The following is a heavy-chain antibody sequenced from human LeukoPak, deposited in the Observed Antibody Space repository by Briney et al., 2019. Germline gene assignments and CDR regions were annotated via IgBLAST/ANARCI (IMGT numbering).Heavy chain of an antibody. V-gene: IGHV4-34*01. Sequence: SETLSLTCAVYGGSFSGYYWSWIRQPPGKGLEWIGEINHSGSTNYNPSLKSRVTISVDTSKNQFSLKLSSVTAADTAVYYCARGSTYYDFWSGPYPLWGQGTLVTVSS. D-gene: IGHD3-3*01. CDR3: ARGSTYYDFWSGPYPL. CDR1: GGSFSGYY. J-gene: IGHJ4*02. CDR2: INHSGST.